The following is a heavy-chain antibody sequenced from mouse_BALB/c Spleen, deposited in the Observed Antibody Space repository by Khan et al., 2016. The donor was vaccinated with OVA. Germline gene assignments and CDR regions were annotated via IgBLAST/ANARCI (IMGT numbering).Heavy chain of an antibody. V-gene: IGHV5-9-3*01. CDR2: FRSGGHTT. CDR3: ARSLVGYYAMDY. D-gene: IGHD2-2*01. Sequence: EVELVESGGGLVNPGGSLNLSCSASGSTFTTYGMSWFRRTPQRSLVGLATFRSGGHTTFYLATVTGRFTISRDNAKNPLYLQLNSLRSEDTAMYYCARSLVGYYAMDYWGQGTSVTVSS. CDR1: GSTFTTYG. J-gene: IGHJ4*01.